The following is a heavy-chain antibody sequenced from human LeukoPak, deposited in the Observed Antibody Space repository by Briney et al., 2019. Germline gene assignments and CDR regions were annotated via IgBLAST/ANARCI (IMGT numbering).Heavy chain of an antibody. V-gene: IGHV3-48*01. CDR2: ISSSSSTI. CDR1: GFTFSSYS. Sequence: GGSLRLSCAASGFTFSSYSMNWVRQAPGKGLEWVSYISSSSSTIYYADSVKGRFTISRDNPKNTLYLQMNSLRADDTAVYYCARSEGYEDSYYFDYWGQGTLVTVSS. D-gene: IGHD5-12*01. J-gene: IGHJ4*02. CDR3: ARSEGYEDSYYFDY.